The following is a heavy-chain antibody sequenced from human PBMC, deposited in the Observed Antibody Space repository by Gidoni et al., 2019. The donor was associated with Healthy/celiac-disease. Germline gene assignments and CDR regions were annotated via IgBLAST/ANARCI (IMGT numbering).Heavy chain of an antibody. CDR3: AREGTNDDPVDY. V-gene: IGHV3-66*01. J-gene: IGHJ4*02. D-gene: IGHD1-1*01. Sequence: EVQLVESGGGLVQPGGSLRLSCSASGFTFSSNYMSWVREAPGKGLEGVSVIYSGGSTYYADSVKGRFTISRDNSKNTLYLQMNSLRAEDTAVYYCAREGTNDDPVDYWGQGTLVTVSS. CDR2: IYSGGST. CDR1: GFTFSSNY.